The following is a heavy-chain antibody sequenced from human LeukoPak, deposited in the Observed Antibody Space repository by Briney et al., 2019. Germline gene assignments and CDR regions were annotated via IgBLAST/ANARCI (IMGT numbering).Heavy chain of an antibody. CDR3: AKGKPQKNDSTGYSSLDY. CDR1: GFTFSGSW. J-gene: IGHJ4*02. Sequence: PGGSLRLSCAASGFTFSGSWMTWVRQTPGKGLEWVSGISWNSGSIVYADSVKGRFTISRDNAKNSLYLQMNGLRAEDTALYYCAKGKPQKNDSTGYSSLDYWGQGTLVTVSS. D-gene: IGHD3-22*01. CDR2: ISWNSGSI. V-gene: IGHV3-9*01.